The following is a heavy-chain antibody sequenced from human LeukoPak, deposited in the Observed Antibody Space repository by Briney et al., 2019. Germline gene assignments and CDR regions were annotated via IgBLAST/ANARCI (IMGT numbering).Heavy chain of an antibody. V-gene: IGHV4-39*01. CDR2: IYYSGSM. D-gene: IGHD2-8*01. CDR3: ASQPCTNGVCSIWFDP. Sequence: SETLSLTCTVSGGSISSGTYYWGWIRQPPGKGLEWIGSIYYSGSMYYNPSLKSRVTISVDTSKNQFSLKLSSVTAADTAVYYCASQPCTNGVCSIWFDPWGQGTLVTVSS. J-gene: IGHJ5*02. CDR1: GGSISSGTYY.